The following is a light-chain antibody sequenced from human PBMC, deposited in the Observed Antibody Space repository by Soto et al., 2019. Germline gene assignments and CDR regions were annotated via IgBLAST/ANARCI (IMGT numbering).Light chain of an antibody. Sequence: DIVLTQSPGTLSLSPGERATLSCRASQSVSSNYLAWYQQKPGQTPKVLIYRASTRATGIPDRFSGSGSGTDFTLTISRLEPEDFAVYYCQQYGSSPFAFGQGTRLEIK. V-gene: IGKV3-20*01. J-gene: IGKJ5*01. CDR2: RAS. CDR3: QQYGSSPFA. CDR1: QSVSSNY.